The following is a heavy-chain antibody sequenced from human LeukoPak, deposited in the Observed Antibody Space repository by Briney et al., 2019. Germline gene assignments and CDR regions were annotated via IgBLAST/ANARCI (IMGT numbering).Heavy chain of an antibody. Sequence: GASVKVSCKTSGGTFNSYAISWVRQATGQGLEWMGGITAIFRTTNYAQKFQGRVTITADESMSTVYMELSSLRSEDTAVYYCARHSGYHSTMYLDYWGQGTLVTVSS. CDR3: ARHSGYHSTMYLDY. J-gene: IGHJ4*02. V-gene: IGHV1-69*13. D-gene: IGHD3-22*01. CDR2: ITAIFRTT. CDR1: GGTFNSYA.